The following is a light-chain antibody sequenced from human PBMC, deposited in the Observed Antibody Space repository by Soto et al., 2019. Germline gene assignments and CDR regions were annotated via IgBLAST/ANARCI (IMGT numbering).Light chain of an antibody. J-gene: IGKJ1*01. CDR2: GAS. CDR3: QQYGSSPT. Sequence: EIVLTQSPGTLSLSPGERATLSCRASQSVSSSYLAWYQQKPGQAPRLLIYGASSRATGIPDRFSGSGSGTVFTLTISRLEPEDSAVYYCQQYGSSPTFGQGTKVEIK. V-gene: IGKV3-20*01. CDR1: QSVSSSY.